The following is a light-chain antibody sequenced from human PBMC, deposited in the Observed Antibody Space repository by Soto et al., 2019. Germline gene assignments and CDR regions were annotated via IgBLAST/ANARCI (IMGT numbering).Light chain of an antibody. CDR1: QSVSSSY. V-gene: IGKV3-20*01. Sequence: EIVLTQSPGTLSLSPGERATLSCRASQSVSSSYLAWYQQKPGQAPRLLIYGASSRATGIPNRFSGSGSATDFTLTISRLEPEDFAVYYCQQSGSSRTFGQGTTVEIK. J-gene: IGKJ1*01. CDR3: QQSGSSRT. CDR2: GAS.